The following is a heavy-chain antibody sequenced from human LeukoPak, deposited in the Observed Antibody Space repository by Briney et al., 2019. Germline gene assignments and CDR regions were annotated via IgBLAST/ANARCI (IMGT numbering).Heavy chain of an antibody. CDR2: IYYSGST. D-gene: IGHD2-2*01. J-gene: IGHJ3*02. Sequence: SETLSLTCTVSGVSISSYYWSWVRQPPGKGLEWVGYIYYSGSTNYNPSLKSRVTISVDTSKNQFSLKLSSVTAADTAVYYCAKGYCSSTSCYDAFDIWGQGTMVTVSS. V-gene: IGHV4-59*08. CDR3: AKGYCSSTSCYDAFDI. CDR1: GVSISSYY.